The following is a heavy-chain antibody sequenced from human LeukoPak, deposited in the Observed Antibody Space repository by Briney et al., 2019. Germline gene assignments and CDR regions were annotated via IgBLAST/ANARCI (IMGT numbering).Heavy chain of an antibody. CDR2: IYYSGST. Sequence: SETLSLTCTVSGGSISSSSYYWGWIRQPPGKGLEWIGSIYYSGSTYYNPSLKSRVTISVDTSKNQFSLKLNSVTAADTAVYYCARDSRVPDGYNHYFDYWGQGTLVTVSS. CDR1: GGSISSSSYY. V-gene: IGHV4-39*07. D-gene: IGHD5-24*01. J-gene: IGHJ4*02. CDR3: ARDSRVPDGYNHYFDY.